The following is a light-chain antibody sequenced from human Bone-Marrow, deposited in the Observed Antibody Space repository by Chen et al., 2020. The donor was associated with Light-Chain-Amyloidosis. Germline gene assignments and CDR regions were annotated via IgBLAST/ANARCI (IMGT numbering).Light chain of an antibody. Sequence: SYELTQPPSVPESPGQTARITGPGADLPTKYAYWYQQKPGQAPVLVIHRDTERPSGIAERFSGSSSGTTATLTISGVQAEDEADYHCQSADSSGTYEVIFGGGTKLTVL. CDR3: QSADSSGTYEVI. J-gene: IGLJ2*01. CDR2: RDT. V-gene: IGLV3-25*03. CDR1: DLPTKY.